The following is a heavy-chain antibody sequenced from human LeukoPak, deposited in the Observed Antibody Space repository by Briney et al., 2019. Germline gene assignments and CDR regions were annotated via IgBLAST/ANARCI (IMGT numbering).Heavy chain of an antibody. J-gene: IGHJ6*03. CDR2: ISSSGSTI. V-gene: IGHV3-48*03. Sequence: PGGSLRLSCAASGFTFSSYEMNWVRQAPGKGLEWVSYISSSGSTIYYADSVKGRFTISRDNAKNSLYLQMNSLRAEDTAVYYCARALRGSSWYYYYYYMDVWGKGTTVTVSS. CDR3: ARALRGSSWYYYYYYMDV. D-gene: IGHD6-13*01. CDR1: GFTFSSYE.